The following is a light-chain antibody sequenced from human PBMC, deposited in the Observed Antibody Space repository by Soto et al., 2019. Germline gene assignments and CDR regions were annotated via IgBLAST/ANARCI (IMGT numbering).Light chain of an antibody. CDR2: NAF. V-gene: IGKV1-5*01. CDR1: QSINRW. CDR3: QQYINWPLT. J-gene: IGKJ4*01. Sequence: DIQMTQSPSTLSASVGDRVTITCRASQSINRWLAWYQHKPGKAPKLLIYNAFTSESGVPSRFSGSGSGTEFTLPISSLQPDDFATYYCQQYINWPLTFGGGTNVEI.